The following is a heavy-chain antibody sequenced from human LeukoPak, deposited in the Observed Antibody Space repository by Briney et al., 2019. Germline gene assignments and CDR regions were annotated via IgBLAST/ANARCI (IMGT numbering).Heavy chain of an antibody. V-gene: IGHV3-30-3*01. CDR1: GFTFSSYA. CDR2: ISYDGSNK. Sequence: GRSLRLSCAASGFTFSSYAMHWVRQAPGKGLEWVAVISYDGSNKYHADSVKGRFTISRDNSKNTLYLQMNSLRAEDTAVYYCARGRGDISEWGQGTLVTVSS. CDR3: ARGRGDISE. D-gene: IGHD3-9*01. J-gene: IGHJ4*02.